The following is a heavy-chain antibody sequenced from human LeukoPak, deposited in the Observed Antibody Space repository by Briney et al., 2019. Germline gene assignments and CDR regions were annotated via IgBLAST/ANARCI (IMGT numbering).Heavy chain of an antibody. CDR1: GFTVTIYC. CDR3: ARLQYVASGGFYRDGFDF. CDR2: ISGNTGNT. J-gene: IGHJ3*01. Sequence: GASVKVSYEISGFTVTIYCLRWGRQAPGQGLEWMGCISGNTGNTHYAQSLQGRVTMTTDTSTTTLYMEQMSLRSEGTAVYYCARLQYVASGGFYRDGFDFWGQGTMVTVSS. V-gene: IGHV1-18*01. D-gene: IGHD3-3*01.